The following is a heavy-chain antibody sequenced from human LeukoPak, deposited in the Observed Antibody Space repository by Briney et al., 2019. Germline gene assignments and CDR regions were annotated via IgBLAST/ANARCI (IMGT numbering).Heavy chain of an antibody. J-gene: IGHJ4*02. V-gene: IGHV1-2*02. CDR1: GYTFTDYY. CDR2: INPNSGGT. CDR3: AREGEAAAGTPFDY. Sequence: GASVKVSCKTSGYTFTDYYLHWVRQAPGQGLEWMGWINPNSGGTTYAQKFQGRVTMTRDTSSSTAYMDLSRLRSDDTAVYYCAREGEAAAGTPFDYWGQGTLVTVSS. D-gene: IGHD6-13*01.